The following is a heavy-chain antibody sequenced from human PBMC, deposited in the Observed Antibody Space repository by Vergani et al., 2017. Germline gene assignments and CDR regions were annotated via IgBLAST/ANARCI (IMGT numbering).Heavy chain of an antibody. D-gene: IGHD5-24*01. J-gene: IGHJ5*02. CDR1: GFTFSSYS. Sequence: EVQLVESGGGLVKPGGSLRLSCAASGFTFSSYSMNWVRQAPGRGLEWVSSISSRSSYIYYADSVKGRFTISRNNAKTSLYLQMNSLRAEDTAVYYCAREGERGDGYHNPGGRQFDPWGQGTLVTVSS. V-gene: IGHV3-21*01. CDR2: ISSRSSYI. CDR3: AREGERGDGYHNPGGRQFDP.